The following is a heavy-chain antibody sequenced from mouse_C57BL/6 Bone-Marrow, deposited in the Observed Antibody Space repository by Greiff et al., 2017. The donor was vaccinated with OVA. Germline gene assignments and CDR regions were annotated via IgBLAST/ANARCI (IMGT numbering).Heavy chain of an antibody. CDR1: GYTFTSYW. CDR3: TKNYGSYWYFDV. D-gene: IGHD2-1*01. V-gene: IGHV1-5*01. CDR2: IYPGNSDT. J-gene: IGHJ1*03. Sequence: VQLQQSGTVLARPGASVKMSCKTSGYTFTSYWMHWVKQRPGQGLEWIGAIYPGNSDTSYNQKFKGKAKLTAVTSASTAYMELSSLTNEDSAVYYCTKNYGSYWYFDVWGTGTTVTVPS.